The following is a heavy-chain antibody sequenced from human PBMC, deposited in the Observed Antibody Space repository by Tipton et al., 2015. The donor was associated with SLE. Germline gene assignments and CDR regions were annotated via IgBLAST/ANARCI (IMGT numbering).Heavy chain of an antibody. V-gene: IGHV4-34*01. D-gene: IGHD3-10*01. Sequence: TLSLTCAVYGKSFTGYYWNWIRQPPGKGLEWIGEINHSGSTNYHPSLKSRLTISVDTSKNQISLKLSSVTAADTAVYYCARRTLSRLGSPDYWARERWSPSPQ. J-gene: IGHJ4*02. CDR2: INHSGST. CDR3: ARRTLSRLGSPDY. CDR1: GKSFTGYY.